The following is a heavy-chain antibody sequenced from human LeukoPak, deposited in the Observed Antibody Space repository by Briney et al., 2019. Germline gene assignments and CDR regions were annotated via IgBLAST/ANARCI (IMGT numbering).Heavy chain of an antibody. Sequence: GGSLRLSCAASGFTFSSYAMSWVRQAPGKGLEWVSAISGSGGSTYYADSVKGRFTISRDNSKNTLYLQMNSLRAEDTAVCYCAKDTFRIVGATSPDYWGQGTLVTVSS. D-gene: IGHD1-26*01. CDR2: ISGSGGST. V-gene: IGHV3-23*01. CDR3: AKDTFRIVGATSPDY. J-gene: IGHJ4*02. CDR1: GFTFSSYA.